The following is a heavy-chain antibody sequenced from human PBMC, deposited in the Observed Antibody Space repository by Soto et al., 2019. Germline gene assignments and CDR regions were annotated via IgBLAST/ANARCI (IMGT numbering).Heavy chain of an antibody. CDR3: AKGASTTVFAFNDY. D-gene: IGHD4-17*01. CDR2: ISWNSGNL. CDR1: GFTFDDYA. V-gene: IGHV3-9*01. J-gene: IGHJ4*02. Sequence: EVQLVESGGGLVQPGRSLRLSCAASGFTFDDYAMHWVRQPPGKGLEWVSSISWNSGNLGYADSVKGRFTISRDNAKNSLYVQMNCLRGEDTALYYCAKGASTTVFAFNDYWGQGTLVTVSS.